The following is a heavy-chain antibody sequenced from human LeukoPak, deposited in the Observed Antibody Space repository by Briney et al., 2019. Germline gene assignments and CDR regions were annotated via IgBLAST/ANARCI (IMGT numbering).Heavy chain of an antibody. CDR1: GSSISSGSYY. D-gene: IGHD4-17*01. CDR2: IYTSGST. CDR3: ARGNKKAFYGDYTRPEYFQH. J-gene: IGHJ1*01. V-gene: IGHV4-61*02. Sequence: SQTLSLTCTVSGSSISSGSYYWSWIRQPAGKGLEWIGRIYTSGSTNYNPSLKSRVTISVDTSKNQFSLKLSSVTAADTAVYYCARGNKKAFYGDYTRPEYFQHWGQGTLVTVSS.